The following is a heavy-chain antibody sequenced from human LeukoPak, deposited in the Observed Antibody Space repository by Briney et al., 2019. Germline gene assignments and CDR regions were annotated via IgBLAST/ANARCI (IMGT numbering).Heavy chain of an antibody. Sequence: PGGSLRLSCAASGFTFDDHGMSWVRQAPGKGLEWVSGINWNGGSTGYADSVKGRFTISRDNAKNSLYLQMNTLRAEDTALYYCARASGSGYYFYLDYWGQGTLVTVSS. D-gene: IGHD3-22*01. V-gene: IGHV3-20*04. J-gene: IGHJ4*02. CDR3: ARASGSGYYFYLDY. CDR2: INWNGGST. CDR1: GFTFDDHG.